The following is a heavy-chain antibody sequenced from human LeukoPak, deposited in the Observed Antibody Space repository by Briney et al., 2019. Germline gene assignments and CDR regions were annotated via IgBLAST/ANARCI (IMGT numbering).Heavy chain of an antibody. CDR3: ARDQGRITMVRGVMDYYYYYMDV. CDR2: IIPIFGTA. D-gene: IGHD3-10*01. Sequence: GASVKVSCKASGGTFSSYAISWVRQAPGQGLEWMGGIIPIFGTANYAQKFQGRVTITTDESTSTAYMELSSLRSEDTAVYYCARDQGRITMVRGVMDYYYYYMDVWGQGTLVTVSS. J-gene: IGHJ6*03. V-gene: IGHV1-69*05. CDR1: GGTFSSYA.